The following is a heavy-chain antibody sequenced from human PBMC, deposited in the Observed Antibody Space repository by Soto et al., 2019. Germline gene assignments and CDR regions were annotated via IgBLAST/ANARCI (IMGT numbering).Heavy chain of an antibody. J-gene: IGHJ5*02. D-gene: IGHD2-15*01. V-gene: IGHV3-15*01. CDR3: TTDYIVGVVAAPS. CDR2: IKSKTDGGTT. Sequence: EVQLVESGGGLVKPGGSLRLSCAASGFTFSNDWMSWVRQAPGKGLEWVGRIKSKTDGGTTDYAAPVKGRFTISRDDSKNTLYLQMNSLKTEDTAVYYCTTDYIVGVVAAPSWGQGTLVTVSS. CDR1: GFTFSNDW.